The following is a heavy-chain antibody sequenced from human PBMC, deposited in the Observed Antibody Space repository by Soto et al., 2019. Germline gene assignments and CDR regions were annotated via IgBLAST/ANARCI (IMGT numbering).Heavy chain of an antibody. CDR3: AKDASYGSGSYGS. CDR2: ISGGGDST. CDR1: GFTFSSYA. D-gene: IGHD3-10*01. J-gene: IGHJ5*02. V-gene: IGHV3-23*01. Sequence: EVQLLESGGGLVQPGGSLRLSCAASGFTFSSYAMTWVRQAPGKGLEWVSGISGGGDSTYYADSVKGRFTISRDNSKNTLHLQMNSLRVDDTAIYYCAKDASYGSGSYGSWGQGTLVTVSS.